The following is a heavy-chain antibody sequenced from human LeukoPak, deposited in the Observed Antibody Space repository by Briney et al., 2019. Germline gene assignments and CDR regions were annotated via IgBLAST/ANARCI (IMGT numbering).Heavy chain of an antibody. CDR3: ARDHYYYDSTGYYYLDY. D-gene: IGHD3-22*01. J-gene: IGHJ4*02. Sequence: SQTLSLTCTVSGGSITSGSYYWSWIRQPAGKGLEWIGRIYNSGNTNYNPSLKSRVPMSVDTSKHTFSLALRSVTAADTAVYYCARDHYYYDSTGYYYLDYWGQGTLVTVSS. CDR1: GGSITSGSYY. V-gene: IGHV4-61*02. CDR2: IYNSGNT.